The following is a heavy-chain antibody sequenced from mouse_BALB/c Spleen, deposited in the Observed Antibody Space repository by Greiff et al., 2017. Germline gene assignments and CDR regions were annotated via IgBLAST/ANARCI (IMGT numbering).Heavy chain of an antibody. CDR2: ISSGGSYT. CDR3: AREEYDYDDGYFDY. J-gene: IGHJ2*01. Sequence: EVQLVESGGDLVKPGGSLKLSCAASGFTFSSYGMSWVRQTPDKRLEWVATISSGGSYTYYPDSVKGRFTISRDNAKNTLYLQMSSLKSEDTAMYYCAREEYDYDDGYFDYWGQGTTLTVSS. D-gene: IGHD2-4*01. CDR1: GFTFSSYG. V-gene: IGHV5-6*01.